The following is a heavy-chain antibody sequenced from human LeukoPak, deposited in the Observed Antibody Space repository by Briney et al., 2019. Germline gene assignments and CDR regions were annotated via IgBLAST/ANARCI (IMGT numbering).Heavy chain of an antibody. J-gene: IGHJ4*02. CDR2: INWNGGNT. CDR3: VRSRGTLDS. D-gene: IGHD1-1*01. Sequence: GGSLRLTCAASGFTFDDYGMTWVRQAPGKGLEWVSGINWNGGNTAYADSVKGRFTISRDNAKNSLFLQMNSLRAEDTALYYCVRSRGTLDSWGQGTLVTISS. V-gene: IGHV3-20*04. CDR1: GFTFDDYG.